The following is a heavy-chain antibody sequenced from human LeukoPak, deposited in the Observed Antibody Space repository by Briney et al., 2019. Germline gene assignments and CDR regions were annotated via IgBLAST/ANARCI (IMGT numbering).Heavy chain of an antibody. Sequence: SVKVSCKASGGTFSSYAISWVRRAPGQGLEWMGRIIPILGIANYAQKFQGRVTITADKSTSTAYMELSSLRSEDTAVYHCARPDPSNHYYYYGMDVWGQGTTVTVSS. V-gene: IGHV1-69*04. CDR1: GGTFSSYA. J-gene: IGHJ6*02. CDR2: IIPILGIA. CDR3: ARPDPSNHYYYYGMDV.